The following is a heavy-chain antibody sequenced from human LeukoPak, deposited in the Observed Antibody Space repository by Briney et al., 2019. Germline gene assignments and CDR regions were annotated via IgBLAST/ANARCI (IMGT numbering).Heavy chain of an antibody. CDR3: AKEGTGTTRSMRY. V-gene: IGHV1-24*01. J-gene: IGHJ4*02. Sequence: ASVTVSCTVSGYTLTELSMHWVRRAPGKGLEWMGGFDPEDGETIYAQKFQGIVTMTEDTSTDTAYMELSSLRSEDTAVYYCAKEGTGTTRSMRYWGQGTLVTVSP. CDR1: GYTLTELS. D-gene: IGHD1-1*01. CDR2: FDPEDGET.